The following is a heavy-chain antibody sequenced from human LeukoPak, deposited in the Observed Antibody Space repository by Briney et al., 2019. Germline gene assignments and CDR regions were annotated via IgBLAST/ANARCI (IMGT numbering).Heavy chain of an antibody. CDR2: IKTKTDDWTT. D-gene: IGHD4-17*01. J-gene: IGHJ4*02. CDR1: GFTFSYYW. Sequence: GGSLRLSCAASGFTFSYYWMGWVRQAPGKGLEWVGRIKTKTDDWTTDYAAPVQGRFSISRDDSKNTLYLQMNSLKTEDTAMYYCTTGAVTMWYWGQGTLLTVSS. V-gene: IGHV3-15*01. CDR3: TTGAVTMWY.